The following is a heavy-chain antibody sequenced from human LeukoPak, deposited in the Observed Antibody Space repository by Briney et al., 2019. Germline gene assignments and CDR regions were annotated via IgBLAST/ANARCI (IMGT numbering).Heavy chain of an antibody. Sequence: GGSLRLSCAASGFTFSSYAMSWVRQAPGKGLEWVANIKEDESEKYYVDSVKGRFTISRDNAKNSLYLQMNSLRPEDTAVYYCARDDYGGNVYAFDIWGQGTMVTVSS. CDR2: IKEDESEK. V-gene: IGHV3-7*01. CDR3: ARDDYGGNVYAFDI. J-gene: IGHJ3*02. CDR1: GFTFSSYA. D-gene: IGHD4-23*01.